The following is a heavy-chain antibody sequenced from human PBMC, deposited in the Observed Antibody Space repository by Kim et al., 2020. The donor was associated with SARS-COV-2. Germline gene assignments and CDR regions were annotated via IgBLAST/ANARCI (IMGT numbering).Heavy chain of an antibody. CDR3: ARRYSSSWFLDY. Sequence: DADSVKGRFTISRDNSENTLYLQMNSLRAEDTAVYYCARRYSSSWFLDYWGQGTLVTVSS. J-gene: IGHJ4*02. D-gene: IGHD6-13*01. V-gene: IGHV3-66*04.